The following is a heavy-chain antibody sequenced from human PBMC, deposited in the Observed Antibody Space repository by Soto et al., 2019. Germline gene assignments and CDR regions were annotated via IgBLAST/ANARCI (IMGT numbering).Heavy chain of an antibody. V-gene: IGHV4-34*01. J-gene: IGHJ3*02. CDR2: INHSGST. Sequence: PXATLSLTCAVYGGSFSGYYWSGIRQPPGKGLEWIGEINHSGSTNYNPSLKSRVTISVDTSKNQFSLKLSSVTAADTAVYYCARASSIAARPGRGKAFDIWGQGTMVTVSS. CDR1: GGSFSGYY. CDR3: ARASSIAARPGRGKAFDI. D-gene: IGHD6-6*01.